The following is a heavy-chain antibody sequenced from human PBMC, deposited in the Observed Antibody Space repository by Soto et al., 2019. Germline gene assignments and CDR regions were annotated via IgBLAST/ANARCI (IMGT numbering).Heavy chain of an antibody. CDR2: IWYDGSKT. Sequence: QVHLVASGGGVVQPGRSLRLSCAASGFTFSTYGMHWVRQAPGKGLEWVAVIWYDGSKTYYADSVKGRFTISKDNSKNTLFLQPNSLRAEDTAIYYCARDIWFERSKCLDYWGQGTLVTVSS. CDR3: ARDIWFERSKCLDY. V-gene: IGHV3-33*01. J-gene: IGHJ4*02. CDR1: GFTFSTYG. D-gene: IGHD3-10*01.